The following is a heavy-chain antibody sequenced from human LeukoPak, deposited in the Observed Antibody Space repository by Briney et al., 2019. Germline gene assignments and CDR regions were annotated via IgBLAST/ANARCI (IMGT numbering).Heavy chain of an antibody. CDR2: ISSSSSYI. Sequence: GGSLRLSCAASGFTFSSYWMSWVRQAPGKGLEWVSFISSSSSYIYYADSVKGRFTISRDNAKNSLYLQMNSLRAEDTAVYYCARTPTMKGWFDPWGQGTLVTVSS. J-gene: IGHJ5*02. D-gene: IGHD3-22*01. V-gene: IGHV3-21*01. CDR1: GFTFSSYW. CDR3: ARTPTMKGWFDP.